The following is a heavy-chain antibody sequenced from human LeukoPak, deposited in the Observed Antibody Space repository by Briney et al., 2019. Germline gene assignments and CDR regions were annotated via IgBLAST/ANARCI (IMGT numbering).Heavy chain of an antibody. Sequence: ASVKVSCKASGYTFTGYYMHWVRQAPGQGLEWMGWINPNSGGTNYAQKFQGRVTMTRDTSISTAYMELSGLRSDDTAVYYCARDSTPTVTGSFDYWGQGTLVTVSS. D-gene: IGHD4-17*01. CDR2: INPNSGGT. CDR3: ARDSTPTVTGSFDY. CDR1: GYTFTGYY. V-gene: IGHV1-2*02. J-gene: IGHJ4*02.